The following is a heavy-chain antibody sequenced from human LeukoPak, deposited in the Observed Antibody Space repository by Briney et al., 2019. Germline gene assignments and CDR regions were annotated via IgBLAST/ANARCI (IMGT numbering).Heavy chain of an antibody. CDR2: ISYDGSNK. D-gene: IGHD3-22*01. Sequence: PGRSLRLSCAASGFTFSSYGMHWVRQAPGKGLEWVAVISYDGSNKYYADSVRGRFTISRDNSKNTLYLQVNSLRAEDTAVYYCAKDSGGTHYYDSTAYGRTNNFDYWGQGTLVTVSS. J-gene: IGHJ4*02. CDR1: GFTFSSYG. CDR3: AKDSGGTHYYDSTAYGRTNNFDY. V-gene: IGHV3-30*18.